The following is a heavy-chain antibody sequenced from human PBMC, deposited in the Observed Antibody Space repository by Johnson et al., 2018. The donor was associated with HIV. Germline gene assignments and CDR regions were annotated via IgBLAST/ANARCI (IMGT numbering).Heavy chain of an antibody. Sequence: QVQLVESGGGLVKPGGSLRLSCAASGFTFSSYGMHWVRQAPGKGLEWVAVISYDGSNKYYADSVKGRFTISRDNSKNTLYLQMNSLRAEDTAVYYCAKDRRDGYNYGGGAFDIWGQGTMVTVSS. CDR1: GFTFSSYG. CDR3: AKDRRDGYNYGGGAFDI. D-gene: IGHD5-24*01. J-gene: IGHJ3*02. V-gene: IGHV3-30*18. CDR2: ISYDGSNK.